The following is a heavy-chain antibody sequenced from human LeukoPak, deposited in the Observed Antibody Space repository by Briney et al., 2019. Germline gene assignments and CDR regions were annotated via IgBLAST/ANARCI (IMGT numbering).Heavy chain of an antibody. D-gene: IGHD3-16*02. CDR1: GYTFTSYG. Sequence: ASVKVSCKASGYTFTSYGISWVRRAPGQGLEWMGWISAYNGNTNYIQKLQGRVTMTTDTSTSTAYMELRSLRSDDTAVYYCARGPYYDYVWGSYRAWDFDYWGQGTLVTVSS. J-gene: IGHJ4*02. CDR3: ARGPYYDYVWGSYRAWDFDY. V-gene: IGHV1-18*01. CDR2: ISAYNGNT.